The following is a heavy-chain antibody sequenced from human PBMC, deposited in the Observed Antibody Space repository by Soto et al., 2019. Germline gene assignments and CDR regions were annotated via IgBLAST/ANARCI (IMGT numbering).Heavy chain of an antibody. CDR3: ARVIRGAYYNSPLDT. CDR2: INPYSGGA. D-gene: IGHD3-10*01. J-gene: IGHJ5*02. Sequence: ASVKVSCEASGYTFAGYHMHWVRQAPGQGLEWMGWINPYSGGADYAQSFQGRVTMTRDTSISTVYMELSRLRFDDTAVYYCARVIRGAYYNSPLDTWGQGTVVTVSS. CDR1: GYTFAGYH. V-gene: IGHV1-2*02.